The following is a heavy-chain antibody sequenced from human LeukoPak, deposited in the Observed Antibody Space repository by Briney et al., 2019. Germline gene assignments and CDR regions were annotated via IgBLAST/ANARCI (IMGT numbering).Heavy chain of an antibody. J-gene: IGHJ4*02. Sequence: GGSLRLSCAASVFTFSSYSMSWVRQAPGKGLEWFSAISGSGDNTYYADSVKGRFTISRDNSKNTLYVQVNSLGTEDTAAYYCAKGSYYDSSGSFYFDYWGQGTLVTVSS. V-gene: IGHV3-23*01. D-gene: IGHD3-22*01. CDR3: AKGSYYDSSGSFYFDY. CDR1: VFTFSSYS. CDR2: ISGSGDNT.